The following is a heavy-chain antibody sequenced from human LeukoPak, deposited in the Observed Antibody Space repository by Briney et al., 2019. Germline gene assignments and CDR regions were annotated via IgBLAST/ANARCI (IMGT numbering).Heavy chain of an antibody. V-gene: IGHV3-30*18. CDR1: GFTFSSYG. D-gene: IGHD3-10*01. CDR3: ANLGLFDY. Sequence: GGSLRLSCAASGFTFSSYGMHWVRQAPGKGLEWVAVISYDGSNKYYADSVKGRFTISRDNSKNTLYLQMNSLRAEDTAVYYCANLGLFDYWGQGTLVTVSS. J-gene: IGHJ4*02. CDR2: ISYDGSNK.